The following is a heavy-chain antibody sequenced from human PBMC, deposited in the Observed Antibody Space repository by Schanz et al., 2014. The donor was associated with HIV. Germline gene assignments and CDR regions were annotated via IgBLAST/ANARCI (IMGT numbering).Heavy chain of an antibody. J-gene: IGHJ6*02. CDR3: ARGSWYSGGWYDDYNYYDGDV. D-gene: IGHD6-19*01. Sequence: DVQLLESGGGLVKPGGSLRLSCAASGFSLSGYGMNWVRQAPGKGLEWVSSISSTTTFLHYSDSVKGRFTISRDNANNSLSLQMNSLRAEDTAVYFCARGSWYSGGWYDDYNYYDGDVWGQGTTVIVSS. CDR1: GFSLSGYG. V-gene: IGHV3-21*02. CDR2: ISSTTTFL.